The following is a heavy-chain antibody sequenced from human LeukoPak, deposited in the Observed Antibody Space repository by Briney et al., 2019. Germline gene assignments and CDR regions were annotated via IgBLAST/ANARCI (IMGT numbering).Heavy chain of an antibody. CDR2: ISAYNGIT. V-gene: IGHV1-18*01. CDR3: ASGDYYDSSGYYYN. D-gene: IGHD3-22*01. J-gene: IGHJ4*02. Sequence: ASVKVSCKASGYTFTSYGISWVRQAPGQGLEWMGWISAYNGITNYAQKLQGRVTMTTDTSTSTAYMELRSLRSDDTAVYYCASGDYYDSSGYYYNWGQGTLVTVSS. CDR1: GYTFTSYG.